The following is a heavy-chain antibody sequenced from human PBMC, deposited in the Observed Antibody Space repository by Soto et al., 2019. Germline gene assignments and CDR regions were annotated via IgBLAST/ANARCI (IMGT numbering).Heavy chain of an antibody. D-gene: IGHD3-16*01. J-gene: IGHJ6*02. CDR3: ARISMITFGGVYYYYGMDV. Sequence: QVQLQESGPGLVKPSGTLSLTCAVSGGSISSSNWWSWVRQPPGKGLEWIGEIYHSGSTNSNPSLKSRVPISADQSKNQFSLKLSAVTAADTAVYCCARISMITFGGVYYYYGMDVWGQGTTVTVSS. CDR1: GGSISSSNW. V-gene: IGHV4-4*01. CDR2: IYHSGST.